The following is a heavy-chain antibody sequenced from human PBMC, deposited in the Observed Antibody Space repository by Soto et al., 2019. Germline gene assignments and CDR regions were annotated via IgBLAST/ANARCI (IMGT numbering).Heavy chain of an antibody. CDR2: IWYDGSNK. J-gene: IGHJ6*02. D-gene: IGHD2-8*02. CDR1: GFTFSSYG. CDR3: ARDNTGGNYGMDV. V-gene: IGHV3-33*01. Sequence: PGGSLRLSCAASGFTFSSYGMHWVRQAPGKGLEWVAVIWYDGSNKYYADSVKGRFTISRDNSKNTLYLQMNSLRAEDTAVYYCARDNTGGNYGMDVRGQGTTVTVSS.